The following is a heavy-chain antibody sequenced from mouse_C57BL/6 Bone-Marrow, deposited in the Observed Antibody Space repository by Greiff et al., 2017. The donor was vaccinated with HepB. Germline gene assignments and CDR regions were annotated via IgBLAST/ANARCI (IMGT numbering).Heavy chain of an antibody. V-gene: IGHV1-81*01. CDR2: IYPRSGNT. D-gene: IGHD2-3*01. Sequence: QVQLQQSGAELARPGASVKLSCKASGYTFTSYGISWVKQRTGQGLEWIGEIYPRSGNTYYNEKFKGKATLTADKSSSTAYMELRSLTSEDSAVYFCAWWLLSYFDYWGQGTTLTVSS. CDR3: AWWLLSYFDY. CDR1: GYTFTSYG. J-gene: IGHJ2*01.